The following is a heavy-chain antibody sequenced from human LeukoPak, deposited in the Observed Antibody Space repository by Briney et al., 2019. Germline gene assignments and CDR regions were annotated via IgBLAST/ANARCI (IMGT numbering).Heavy chain of an antibody. V-gene: IGHV3-30-3*01. CDR2: ISYDGSNE. J-gene: IGHJ4*02. Sequence: GGSLRLSCAAFGLTFSYYTMHWVRQAPGKGLEWVAVISYDGSNEYYADSVKGRFTISRDNSKNTLYLQMNSLRVEDTAVYYCARVLNYYDSSGYYFSYWGQGTLVTVSS. CDR1: GLTFSYYT. D-gene: IGHD3-22*01. CDR3: ARVLNYYDSSGYYFSY.